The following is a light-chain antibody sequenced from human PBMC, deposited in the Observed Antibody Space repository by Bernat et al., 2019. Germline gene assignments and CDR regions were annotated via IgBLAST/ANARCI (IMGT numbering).Light chain of an antibody. CDR3: SSYATSDSYV. J-gene: IGLJ1*01. CDR1: SSDVGAYNY. CDR2: AVS. Sequence: HSALTQPASVSGSPGQSITISCNGTSSDVGAYNYVSWHQQHPGKVPKLIIHAVSSRPSGVSNRFSGSKSGNTASLTISGLQAEDEADYPCSSYATSDSYVFGTGTQVTVL. V-gene: IGLV2-14*01.